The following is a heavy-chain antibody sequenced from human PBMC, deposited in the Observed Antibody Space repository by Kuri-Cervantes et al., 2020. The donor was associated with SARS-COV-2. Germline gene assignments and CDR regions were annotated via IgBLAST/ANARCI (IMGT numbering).Heavy chain of an antibody. CDR1: GGSTSSSSYY. CDR2: IYYSGST. V-gene: IGHV4-39*07. CDR3: ARDPYGSGAFDY. J-gene: IGHJ4*02. D-gene: IGHD3-10*01. Sequence: SETLSPTCTVSGGSTSSSSYYCGWIRQPPGKGLEWIGSIYYSGSTYYNPSLKSRVTISVDTSKNQFSLKLSSVTAADTAVYYCARDPYGSGAFDYWGKGTLVTVSS.